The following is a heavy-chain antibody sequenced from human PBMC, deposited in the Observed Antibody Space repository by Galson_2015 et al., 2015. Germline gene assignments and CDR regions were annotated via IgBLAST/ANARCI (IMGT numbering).Heavy chain of an antibody. J-gene: IGHJ5*02. CDR1: GGSISSSNW. Sequence: ETLSLTCAVSGGSISSSNWWSWVRQPPGKGLEWIGEIYHSGSTNYNPSLKSRVTISVDKSKNQFSLKLSSVTAADTAVYYCAGFPPNFVKGTGDWFDPWGQGTLVTVSS. D-gene: IGHD3-9*01. V-gene: IGHV4-4*02. CDR3: AGFPPNFVKGTGDWFDP. CDR2: IYHSGST.